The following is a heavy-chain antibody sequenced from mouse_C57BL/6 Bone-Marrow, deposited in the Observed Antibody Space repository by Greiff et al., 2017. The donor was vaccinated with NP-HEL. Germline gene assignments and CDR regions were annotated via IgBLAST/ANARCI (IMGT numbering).Heavy chain of an antibody. CDR1: GYTFSSYW. Sequence: QVQLQQPGAELVKPGASVKMSCKASGYTFSSYWINWVKQRPGQGLEWIGDIYPGSGSTNDNEKFKSKATLTVDTSSSTAYMQLSSLTSEDSEVYSCGREQWSYCAMDYWGQGTSVTVSS. CDR2: IYPGSGST. J-gene: IGHJ4*01. V-gene: IGHV1-55*01. D-gene: IGHD1-1*02. CDR3: GREQWSYCAMDY.